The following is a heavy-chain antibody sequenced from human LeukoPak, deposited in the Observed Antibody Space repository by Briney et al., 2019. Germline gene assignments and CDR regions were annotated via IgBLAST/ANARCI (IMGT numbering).Heavy chain of an antibody. V-gene: IGHV3-20*01. CDR1: GFTFSSYG. D-gene: IGHD3-3*01. J-gene: IGHJ3*02. CDR2: INWNGGST. Sequence: GGSLRLSCAASGFTFSSYGMSWVRQAPGKGLEWVSGINWNGGSTGYADSVKGRFTISRDNAKNSLYLQMNSLRAEDTALYHCARALYYDFWSGSPDDAFDIWGQGTMVTVSS. CDR3: ARALYYDFWSGSPDDAFDI.